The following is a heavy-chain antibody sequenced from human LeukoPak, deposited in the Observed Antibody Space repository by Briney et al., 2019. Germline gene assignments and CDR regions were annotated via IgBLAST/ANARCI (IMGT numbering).Heavy chain of an antibody. J-gene: IGHJ4*02. V-gene: IGHV3-15*01. D-gene: IGHD3-10*01. CDR2: IKSKTDGGTT. CDR3: TAPTSYYYGSGASY. CDR1: GLTFSNAW. Sequence: GGSLRLSCAASGLTFSNAWMSWVRQAPGKGLEWVGRIKSKTDGGTTDYAAPVKGRFTISRDDSKNTLYLQMNSLKTEDTAVYYCTAPTSYYYGSGASYWGQGTLVTVSS.